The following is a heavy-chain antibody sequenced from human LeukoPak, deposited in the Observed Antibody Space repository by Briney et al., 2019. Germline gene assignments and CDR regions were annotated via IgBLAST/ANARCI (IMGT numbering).Heavy chain of an antibody. Sequence: SETLSLTCTVSGVSISEYYWSWVRQPPGKGLEWVGYIYYSGSTNYNPSLKSRVTISVDTSKNQFSLILGSVTTADTAVYYCARQEVIVVPPAANWFDSWGQGTLVTVSS. V-gene: IGHV4-59*01. CDR1: GVSISEYY. J-gene: IGHJ5*01. D-gene: IGHD2-2*01. CDR2: IYYSGST. CDR3: ARQEVIVVPPAANWFDS.